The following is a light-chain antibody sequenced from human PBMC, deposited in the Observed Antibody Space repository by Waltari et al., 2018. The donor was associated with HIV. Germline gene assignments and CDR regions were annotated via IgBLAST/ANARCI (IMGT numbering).Light chain of an antibody. CDR2: DTS. CDR1: QSVGNY. Sequence: ELVLTQSPAILSLSPGERATLSCRASQSVGNYLAWYQHKPGQAPSLLIYDTSNRATGIPARFSGSGSGTDYTLSISSLEPEDFAVYYCQQRRNWPLTFGGGTKVDIK. CDR3: QQRRNWPLT. J-gene: IGKJ4*01. V-gene: IGKV3-11*01.